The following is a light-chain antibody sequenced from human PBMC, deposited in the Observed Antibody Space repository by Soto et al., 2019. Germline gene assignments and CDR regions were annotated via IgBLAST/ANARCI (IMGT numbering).Light chain of an antibody. CDR3: CSLTTSHPYV. J-gene: IGLJ1*01. CDR2: HVT. CDR1: SSDVGGYNY. V-gene: IGLV2-14*01. Sequence: QSVLTQPASVSGSPGQSITISCTGTSSDVGGYNYVSWYQQHPGKAPKLMIYHVTYRPSGVSNRYSGSKSGNSASLTISGLPADDDADYYCCSLTTSHPYVFGSGTKVTVL.